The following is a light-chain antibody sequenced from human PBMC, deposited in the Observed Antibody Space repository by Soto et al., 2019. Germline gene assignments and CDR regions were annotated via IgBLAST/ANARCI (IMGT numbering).Light chain of an antibody. CDR3: ATWVSSLSVGV. Sequence: QSALTQPPSVSAAPGQKVTISCSGSTSNIGSNSVSWYQHFPGTAPKFLIYENDKRPSGIPDRFSGSKSGTSATLGIAGLQTEVEAHYSCATWVSSLSVGVFGGGTKVNVL. CDR1: TSNIGSNS. CDR2: END. J-gene: IGLJ3*02. V-gene: IGLV1-51*02.